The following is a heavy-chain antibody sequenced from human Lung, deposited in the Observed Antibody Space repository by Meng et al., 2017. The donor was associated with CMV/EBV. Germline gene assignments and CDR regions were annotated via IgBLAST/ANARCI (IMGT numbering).Heavy chain of an antibody. V-gene: IGHV3-13*01. CDR2: IDISDDT. J-gene: IGHJ3*01. D-gene: IGHD3-3*01. CDR1: GFTFSNYD. CDR3: ARGRLYDSSSGYSHHDNFDL. Sequence: AGSXTLXCAASGFTFSNYDMHWVRQAPGKGLEWVSSIDISDDTYYLGAVRGRFTISRENAKKSLYLQMKSMIAGDTAVYYCARGRLYDSSSGYSHHDNFDLXGQGTMVTVSS.